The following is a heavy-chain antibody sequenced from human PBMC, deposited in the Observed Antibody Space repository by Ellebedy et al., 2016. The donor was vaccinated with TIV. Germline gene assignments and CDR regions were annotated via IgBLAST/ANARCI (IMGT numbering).Heavy chain of an antibody. CDR1: GGSISSYY. CDR3: ARASQRWPFYYYYMDV. Sequence: SETLSLXXTVSGGSISSYYWSWIRQPPGKGLEWIGYIYYSGSTNYNPSLKSRVTISVDTSKNQFSLKLSSVTAADTAVYYCARASQRWPFYYYYMDVWGKGTTVTVSS. J-gene: IGHJ6*03. V-gene: IGHV4-59*01. D-gene: IGHD5-24*01. CDR2: IYYSGST.